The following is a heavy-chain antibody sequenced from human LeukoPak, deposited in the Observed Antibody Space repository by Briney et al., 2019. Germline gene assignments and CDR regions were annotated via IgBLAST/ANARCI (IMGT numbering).Heavy chain of an antibody. CDR3: AKRVPLTALDS. CDR2: ISGSGGST. V-gene: IGHV3-23*01. D-gene: IGHD3-3*01. Sequence: GGSLRLSCAASGFTFSSYAMSWVRQAPGKGLEWVSAISGSGGSTYYADTVRGRFDISRDNSKNRLFLQMNSLRVEDSGVYYCAKRVPLTALDSWGQGTLVTVSS. CDR1: GFTFSSYA. J-gene: IGHJ5*01.